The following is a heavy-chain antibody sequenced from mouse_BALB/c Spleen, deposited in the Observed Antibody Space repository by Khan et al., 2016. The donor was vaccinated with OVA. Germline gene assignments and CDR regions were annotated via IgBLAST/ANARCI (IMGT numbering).Heavy chain of an antibody. CDR1: GFTFSSFG. Sequence: EVELVESGGGLVQPGGSRKLSCAASGFTFSSFGMHWVRQAPEKGLEWVAYISSASSTIYYADTVKGRFTISRDNPKNTLFLQMTRLRSEDTAMYCCGRSFLTTVGRAMDYWGQGTSVTVSS. D-gene: IGHD1-1*01. V-gene: IGHV5-17*02. J-gene: IGHJ4*01. CDR3: GRSFLTTVGRAMDY. CDR2: ISSASSTI.